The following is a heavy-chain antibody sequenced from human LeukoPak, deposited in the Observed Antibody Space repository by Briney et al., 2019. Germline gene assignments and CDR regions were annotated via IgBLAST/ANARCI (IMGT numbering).Heavy chain of an antibody. CDR2: INGDGSST. V-gene: IGHV3-74*01. J-gene: IGHJ6*03. CDR1: GFTFSGYW. D-gene: IGHD2-8*01. Sequence: PGGSLRLSCAASGFTFSGYWMHWVRQAPGKGLVWVSRINGDGSSTSYADSVKGRFTISRDNAKNTLYLQMNSLRAEDTAVYYCARDLMVYAEDYYYYYMDVWGKGTTVTVSS. CDR3: ARDLMVYAEDYYYYYMDV.